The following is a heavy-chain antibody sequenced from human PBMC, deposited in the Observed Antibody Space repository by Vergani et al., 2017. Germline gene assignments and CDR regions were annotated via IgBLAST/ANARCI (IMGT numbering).Heavy chain of an antibody. J-gene: IGHJ5*02. D-gene: IGHD6-13*01. CDR3: ARDAVNASSNWFDP. Sequence: QVQLVQSGAEVKKPGASVKVSCKASGYTFTGNYMHWVRQAPGQGLEWMGWMNPKSGGTNYAQKFQGRVTMTRDTSISTAYMELNRLRSDDTAVYYCARDAVNASSNWFDPWGQGTLVTVSS. CDR1: GYTFTGNY. V-gene: IGHV1-2*02. CDR2: MNPKSGGT.